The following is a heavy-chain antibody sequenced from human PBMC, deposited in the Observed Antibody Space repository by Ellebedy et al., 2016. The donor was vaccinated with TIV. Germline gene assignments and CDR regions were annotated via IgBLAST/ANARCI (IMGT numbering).Heavy chain of an antibody. CDR2: IRSDGSNK. V-gene: IGHV3-30*02. CDR1: GFTFSSYG. J-gene: IGHJ4*02. D-gene: IGHD4-23*01. CDR3: ARDRWPYFFDY. Sequence: GESLKISCAASGFTFSSYGMHWVRQAPGKGLEWVAFIRSDGSNKYYTDSVEGRFTISRDSSKNILYLQTNSLRAEDTAVYYCARDRWPYFFDYWGQGTLVTVSS.